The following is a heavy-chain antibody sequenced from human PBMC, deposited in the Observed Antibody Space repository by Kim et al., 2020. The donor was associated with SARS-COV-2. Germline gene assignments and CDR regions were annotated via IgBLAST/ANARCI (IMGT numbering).Heavy chain of an antibody. CDR2: IYSGGST. Sequence: GGSLRLSCAASGFTVSSNYMSWVRQAPGKGLEWVSVIYSGGSTYYADSVKGRFTISRDNSKNTLYLQMNSLRAEDTAVYYCARDSSYYDSSGYFDYWGQGTLVTVSS. CDR1: GFTVSSNY. V-gene: IGHV3-66*01. J-gene: IGHJ4*02. D-gene: IGHD3-22*01. CDR3: ARDSSYYDSSGYFDY.